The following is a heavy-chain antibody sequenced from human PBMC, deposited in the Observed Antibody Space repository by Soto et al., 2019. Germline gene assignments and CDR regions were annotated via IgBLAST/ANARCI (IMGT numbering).Heavy chain of an antibody. CDR1: GGDFNNYA. V-gene: IGHV1-69*06. Sequence: QVQLVQSGAEVKKPGSSVNVSCKASGGDFNNYAISWVRQAPGQRLEWVGRIMPIFGAAHYAPKLQGRITITADKSTSTSYMEVSSLTSDDTAIYYCARENKELVRGAFDNWGQGTLVSVSS. J-gene: IGHJ4*02. CDR2: IMPIFGAA. D-gene: IGHD6-13*01. CDR3: ARENKELVRGAFDN.